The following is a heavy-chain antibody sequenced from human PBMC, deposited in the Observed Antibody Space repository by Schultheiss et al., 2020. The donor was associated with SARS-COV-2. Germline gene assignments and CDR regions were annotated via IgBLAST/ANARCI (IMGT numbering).Heavy chain of an antibody. CDR1: GFTFSDYH. Sequence: GGSLRLSCAASGFTFSDYHLSWIRQAPGKGLEWVSSISSSSSYIYYADSVKGRFTISRDNSKNTLYLQMNSLRAEDTAVYYCAKALGYSSSSGFDYWGQGTLVTVSS. CDR3: AKALGYSSSSGFDY. CDR2: ISSSSSYI. D-gene: IGHD6-6*01. J-gene: IGHJ4*02. V-gene: IGHV3-11*05.